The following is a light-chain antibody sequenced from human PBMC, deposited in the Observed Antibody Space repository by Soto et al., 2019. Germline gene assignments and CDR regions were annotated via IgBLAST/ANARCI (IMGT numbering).Light chain of an antibody. CDR1: SSNIGAGYD. CDR3: QSYDSSLSVVV. CDR2: GNS. J-gene: IGLJ2*01. Sequence: QAVVTQPPSVSGAPGQRVTISCTGSSSNIGAGYDVHWYQQFPGTAPKLLIYGNSNRPSGVPDRFSGSKSGTSASLAITGLQAEDDADYYCQSYDSSLSVVVFGGGTKLTVL. V-gene: IGLV1-40*01.